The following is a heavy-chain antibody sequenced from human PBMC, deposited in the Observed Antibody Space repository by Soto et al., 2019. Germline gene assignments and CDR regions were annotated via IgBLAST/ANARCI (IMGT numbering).Heavy chain of an antibody. CDR1: GYSFSTYA. D-gene: IGHD2-2*01. CDR2: INAATGNT. Sequence: ASVKVSCKASGYSFSTYALHWVRQAPGQRLEWMGWINAATGNTKYSQKFQGRVTITGDTSTSTAYMELSSLRSDDTAVYYCTDVVPAAMSVGIWGQGTMVTVSS. J-gene: IGHJ3*02. V-gene: IGHV1-3*01. CDR3: TDVVPAAMSVGI.